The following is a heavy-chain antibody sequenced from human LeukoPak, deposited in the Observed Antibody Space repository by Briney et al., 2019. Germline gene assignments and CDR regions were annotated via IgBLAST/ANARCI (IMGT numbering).Heavy chain of an antibody. Sequence: GGSLRLSCAASGFTFSSYAMSWVRQAPGKGLEWVSAISGGGGSTYYADSVKGRFTISRDNSKNTLYLQMNSLRAEDTAVYYCAKGAPGHYYDSSGYYRDDAFDIWGQGTMVTVSS. V-gene: IGHV3-23*01. CDR3: AKGAPGHYYDSSGYYRDDAFDI. J-gene: IGHJ3*02. CDR1: GFTFSSYA. CDR2: ISGGGGST. D-gene: IGHD3-22*01.